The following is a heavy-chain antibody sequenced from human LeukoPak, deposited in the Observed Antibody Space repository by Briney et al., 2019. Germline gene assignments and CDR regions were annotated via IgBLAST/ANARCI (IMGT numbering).Heavy chain of an antibody. CDR1: VGSISSGTHY. Sequence: SETLSLTCNVSVGSISSGTHYWTWIRQPVGKGLEWLGRVFTSGSPTYNSSLKSRLTISMDKSKNQFSLKLTSVTAADTAVYYCARSYGDQIYYYYYGMDVWGQGTTVTVSS. V-gene: IGHV4-61*02. CDR3: ARSYGDQIYYYYYGMDV. J-gene: IGHJ6*02. CDR2: VFTSGSP. D-gene: IGHD4-17*01.